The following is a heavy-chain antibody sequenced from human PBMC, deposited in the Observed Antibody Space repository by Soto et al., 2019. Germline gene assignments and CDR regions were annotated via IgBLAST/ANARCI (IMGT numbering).Heavy chain of an antibody. CDR1: GYTFTGYY. V-gene: IGHV1-46*01. J-gene: IGHJ4*02. Sequence: QVQLVQSWTEVKKPGASVKISCKASGYTFTGYYIYWVRQAPGQGLEFMGAINSGGGNTDYAQKFQGRVTVTRDTSTSTVYMELTSLRFDDTAVYYCAGGNCAGDCYFDFWGQGTLVTVSS. CDR3: AGGNCAGDCYFDF. CDR2: INSGGGNT. D-gene: IGHD2-21*02.